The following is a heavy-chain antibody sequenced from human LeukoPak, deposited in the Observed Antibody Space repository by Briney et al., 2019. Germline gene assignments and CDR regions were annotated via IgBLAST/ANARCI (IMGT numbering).Heavy chain of an antibody. CDR2: ISYDGSNK. J-gene: IGHJ4*02. Sequence: GGSLRLSCAASGFTFSSYAMHWVRQAPGKGLEWVAVISYDGSNKYYADSVKGRFTVSRDNSKNTLYLQMNSLRAEDTAVYYCARDGASFDYWGQGTLVTVSS. CDR3: ARDGASFDY. V-gene: IGHV3-30*04. CDR1: GFTFSSYA.